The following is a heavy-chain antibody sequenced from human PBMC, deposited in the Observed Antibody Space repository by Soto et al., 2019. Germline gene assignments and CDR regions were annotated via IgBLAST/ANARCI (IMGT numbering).Heavy chain of an antibody. D-gene: IGHD6-25*01. J-gene: IGHJ6*02. V-gene: IGHV3-23*01. CDR3: GPLAASINYYGMAV. Sequence: EVQLLESGGGLVQPGGSLRLSCAASGFTFSSYAMTWVRQAPGKGLEWVSTISGSAISTFYADSVKGRFIISRDNSKNTLYLQMNSLVAEDTAIYHCGPLAASINYYGMAVWGQGTTVTVPS. CDR1: GFTFSSYA. CDR2: ISGSAIST.